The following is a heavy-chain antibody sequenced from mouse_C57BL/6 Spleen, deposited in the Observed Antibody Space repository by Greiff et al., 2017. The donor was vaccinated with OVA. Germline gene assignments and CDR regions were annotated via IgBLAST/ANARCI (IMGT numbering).Heavy chain of an antibody. D-gene: IGHD1-1*01. V-gene: IGHV6-3*01. CDR2: IRLKSDNYAT. CDR3: TGVITTVVATFDY. CDR1: GFTFSNYW. J-gene: IGHJ2*01. Sequence: EVKVEESGGGLVQPGGSMKLSCVASGFTFSNYWMNWVRQSPEKGLEWVAQIRLKSDNYATHYAESVKGRFTISRDDSKSSVYLQMNNLRAEDTGIYYCTGVITTVVATFDYWGQGTTLTVSS.